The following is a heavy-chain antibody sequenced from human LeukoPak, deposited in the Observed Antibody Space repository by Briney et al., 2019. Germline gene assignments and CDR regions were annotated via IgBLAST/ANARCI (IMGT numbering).Heavy chain of an antibody. Sequence: GGSLRLSCVASRFTFSDYAMHWVRQAPGKGLEWVAVIWYDGTTKYYADSVKGRFTISRDNSKNTVFLQMNSLRAEDTAVYYCARGGFCGGTTCPDHLYWGQGTLVTVSS. V-gene: IGHV3-33*01. D-gene: IGHD2-15*01. J-gene: IGHJ4*02. CDR2: IWYDGTTK. CDR3: ARGGFCGGTTCPDHLY. CDR1: RFTFSDYA.